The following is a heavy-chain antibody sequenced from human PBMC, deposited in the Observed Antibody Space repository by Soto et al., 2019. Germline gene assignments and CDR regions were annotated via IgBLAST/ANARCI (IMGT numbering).Heavy chain of an antibody. D-gene: IGHD6-19*01. CDR2: VSHDGRNT. J-gene: IGHJ4*02. Sequence: VQLVESGGGVVQPGRSLRLSCAASGFTFSDYAMHWVRPAPGQGLEWVAVVSHDGRNTHYADSVKGRFTISRDSSKNTVSLEMTSLRAEDTAVYYCAKGGRQWLVTSDFNYWGQGALVTVSS. CDR3: AKGGRQWLVTSDFNY. CDR1: GFTFSDYA. V-gene: IGHV3-30*18.